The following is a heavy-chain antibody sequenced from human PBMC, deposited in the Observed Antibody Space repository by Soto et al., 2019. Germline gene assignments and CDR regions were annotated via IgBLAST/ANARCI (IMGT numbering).Heavy chain of an antibody. D-gene: IGHD1-1*01. Sequence: GGSLRLSCAASGFTFSSYGMHWVRQAPGKGLEWVAVIWYDGSDKYYADSMKGRFTISRDNSENTLYLHMNSLRAEDTAVYYCARDRSGTTCLDCWGQGTLVTVSS. CDR2: IWYDGSDK. CDR1: GFTFSSYG. V-gene: IGHV3-33*01. J-gene: IGHJ4*02. CDR3: ARDRSGTTCLDC.